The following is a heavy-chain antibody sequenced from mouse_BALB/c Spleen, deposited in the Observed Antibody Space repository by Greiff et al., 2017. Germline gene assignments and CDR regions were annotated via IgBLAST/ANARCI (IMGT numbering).Heavy chain of an antibody. CDR1: GYAFSSYW. D-gene: IGHD2-2*01. CDR2: IYPGDGDT. CDR3: ARDGYEDAMDY. V-gene: IGHV1-80*01. J-gene: IGHJ4*01. Sequence: VQLVESGAELVRPGSSVKISCKASGYAFSSYWMNWVKQRPGQGLEWIGQIYPGDGDTNYNGKFKGKATLTADKSSSTAYMQLSSLTSEDSAVYFCARDGYEDAMDYWGQGTSVTVSS.